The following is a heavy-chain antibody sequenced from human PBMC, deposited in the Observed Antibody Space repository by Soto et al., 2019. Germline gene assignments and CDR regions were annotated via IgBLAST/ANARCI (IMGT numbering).Heavy chain of an antibody. CDR3: ARNPRRLYYYYYMDV. CDR2: ISSSSSTI. J-gene: IGHJ6*03. CDR1: GFTFSSYS. Sequence: GGSLRLSCAASGFTFSSYSMNWVRQAPGKGLEWVSYISSSSSTIYYADSVKGRFTISRDNAKNSLYLQMNSLRAEDTAVYYCARNPRRLYYYYYMDVWGKGTTVTVSS. V-gene: IGHV3-48*01.